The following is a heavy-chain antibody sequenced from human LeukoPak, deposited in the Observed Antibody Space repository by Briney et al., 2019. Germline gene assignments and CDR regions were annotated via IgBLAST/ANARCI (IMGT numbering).Heavy chain of an antibody. V-gene: IGHV4-30-4*08. CDR3: ARAPYNSKYYITD. D-gene: IGHD4-11*01. CDR1: GGSISSGDYY. Sequence: SQTLSLTCTVSGGSISSGDYYWSWIRQPPGKGLEWIGYIYFTGSTYYNPSLKSRVSISEDTSKNRFSLNLTSLTAADTAIYYRARAPYNSKYYITDWGRGTLVTVSS. J-gene: IGHJ4*02. CDR2: IYFTGST.